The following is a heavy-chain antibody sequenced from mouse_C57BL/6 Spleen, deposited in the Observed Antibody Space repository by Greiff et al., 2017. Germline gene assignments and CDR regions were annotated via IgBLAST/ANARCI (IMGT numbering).Heavy chain of an antibody. CDR2: VYPGDGDT. D-gene: IGHD1-1*01. CDR1: GYAFSSSW. V-gene: IGHV1-82*01. J-gene: IGHJ2*01. Sequence: VTLMESGPELVKPGASVKISCKASGYAFSSSWMNWVKQRPGKGLEWIGRVYPGDGDTNYNGKFKGKATLTADKSSSTAYMQLSSLTSEDSAVYFCARWGITSWWGQGTTLTVSS. CDR3: ARWGITSW.